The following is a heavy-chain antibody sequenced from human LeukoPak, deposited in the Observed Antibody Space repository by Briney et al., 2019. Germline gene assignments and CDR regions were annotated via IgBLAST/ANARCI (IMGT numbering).Heavy chain of an antibody. Sequence: PGGSLRLSCTASGFIVTNNYINWVRQAPGKGLEWVSLVYSGGSTYYADSVKGRFTISRDNSKNMVYLQMNRLRAEDTAMYYCARDPPVVLIDTYGWGQGTLVTVSS. CDR1: GFIVTNNY. CDR2: VYSGGST. V-gene: IGHV3-66*01. CDR3: ARDPPVVLIDTYG. J-gene: IGHJ4*02. D-gene: IGHD2-2*01.